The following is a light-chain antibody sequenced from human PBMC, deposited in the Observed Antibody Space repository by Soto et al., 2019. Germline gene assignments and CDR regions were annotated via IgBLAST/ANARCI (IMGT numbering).Light chain of an antibody. CDR3: QQYHNWPQT. CDR2: GAS. J-gene: IGKJ1*01. Sequence: EILITQSPATLSVSPGERATLSCRASQSVNDNLAWYQQTHGQAPRLLIYGASARDTGIPARFSGGGSGTEFSLTISRLQPEDFEVYYCQQYHNWPQTFGQGTKVDIK. CDR1: QSVNDN. V-gene: IGKV3-15*01.